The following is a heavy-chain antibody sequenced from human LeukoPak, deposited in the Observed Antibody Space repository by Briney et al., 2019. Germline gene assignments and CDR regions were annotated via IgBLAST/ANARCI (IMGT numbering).Heavy chain of an antibody. D-gene: IGHD3-16*02. CDR2: ISPSSSYI. V-gene: IGHV3-21*01. CDR1: GFSFSGYS. J-gene: IGHJ2*01. CDR3: ASDVSGYFDL. Sequence: PGGSLRLSCAASGFSFSGYSINWVRQAPGKGLEWVSSISPSSSYIYYADSVKGRFTISRDNAKNSLYLQMNSLRAEDTAVYYCASDVSGYFDLWGRGTLVTVSS.